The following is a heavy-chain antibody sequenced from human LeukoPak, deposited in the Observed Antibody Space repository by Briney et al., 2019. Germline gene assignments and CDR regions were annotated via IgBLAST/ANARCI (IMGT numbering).Heavy chain of an antibody. CDR1: GFTVGTKY. D-gene: IGHD5-24*01. V-gene: IGHV3-53*01. CDR3: ARVGDHFHWNLDL. J-gene: IGHJ2*01. CDR2: IYSDGTT. Sequence: SGGSLRLSCAAPGFTVGTKYMNWVRQAPGKGLEWVSIIYSDGTTYYADSVKGRFTISTDTSKNTLSLQMNSLRAEDTAVYFCARVGDHFHWNLDLWGRGTLVTVSS.